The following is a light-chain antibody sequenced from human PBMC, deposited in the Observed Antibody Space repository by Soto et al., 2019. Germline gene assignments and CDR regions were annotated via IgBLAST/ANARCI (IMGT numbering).Light chain of an antibody. CDR3: QSYDGSLSGWV. Sequence: QPVLTQPPSVSGAPGQRVTISCTGSSSNIGAGYDVHWYQHLPGTAPKLLIYGNSNRPSGVPDRFSGSKSRTSASLAITGLRAEDEADYYCQSYDGSLSGWVFGGGTKLTVL. CDR2: GNS. J-gene: IGLJ3*02. CDR1: SSNIGAGYD. V-gene: IGLV1-40*01.